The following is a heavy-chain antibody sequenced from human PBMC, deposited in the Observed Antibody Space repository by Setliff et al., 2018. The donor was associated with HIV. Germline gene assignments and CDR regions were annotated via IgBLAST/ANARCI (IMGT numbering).Heavy chain of an antibody. CDR2: ISGSGDST. Sequence: GGSLRLSCAPSGLTFGSYAMSWVRQAPGKGLEWVSVISGSGDSTFYADSLKGRFTISRDNSKNTLYLQMNSLTAEDTAVYYCARDVSWRVRTYIDYWGQGALVTVSS. D-gene: IGHD3-3*01. J-gene: IGHJ4*02. CDR3: ARDVSWRVRTYIDY. V-gene: IGHV3-23*01. CDR1: GLTFGSYA.